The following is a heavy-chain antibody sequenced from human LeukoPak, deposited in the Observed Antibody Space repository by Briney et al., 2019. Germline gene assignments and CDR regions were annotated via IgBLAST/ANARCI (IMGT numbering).Heavy chain of an antibody. Sequence: PGGSLRLSCAASGFTFSSYDMSWVRQAPGKGLEWVSAISGSGGSTYYADSVKGRFTISRDNSKNTVYLQMNSLRAEDTAVYYCAKDRRDYYGSGSSLDYWGQGTLVTVSS. D-gene: IGHD3-10*01. CDR1: GFTFSSYD. CDR2: ISGSGGST. V-gene: IGHV3-23*01. CDR3: AKDRRDYYGSGSSLDY. J-gene: IGHJ4*02.